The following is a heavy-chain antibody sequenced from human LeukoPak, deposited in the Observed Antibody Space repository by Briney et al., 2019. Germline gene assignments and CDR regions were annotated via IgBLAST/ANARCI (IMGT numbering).Heavy chain of an antibody. CDR2: ISGGGAAI. V-gene: IGHV3-23*01. CDR3: AKDGFDYYDSSGFSYFDY. Sequence: PGGSLRLSCAASGFTFTSYAMSWVRQAPGKGLQWVSGISGGGAAIYYADSVKGRFTISRDNSKNTLYLQMNSLRAEDTAVYFCAKDGFDYYDSSGFSYFDYWGQGTLVTVSS. D-gene: IGHD3-22*01. J-gene: IGHJ4*02. CDR1: GFTFTSYA.